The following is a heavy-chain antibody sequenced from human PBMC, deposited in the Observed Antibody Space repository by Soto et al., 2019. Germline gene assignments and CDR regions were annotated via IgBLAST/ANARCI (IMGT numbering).Heavy chain of an antibody. CDR3: ARGGGTILAPLP. Sequence: ASVKVSCKAFGYAFTGYFMHWVRQAPGQGLEWLGWINPNSGATKYAQKFQGRVTLTRDTSINTAYMEMSMLRSDDTAVYYCARGGGTILAPLPWGQGTLVTVSS. D-gene: IGHD3-3*01. V-gene: IGHV1-2*02. CDR1: GYAFTGYF. CDR2: INPNSGAT. J-gene: IGHJ5*02.